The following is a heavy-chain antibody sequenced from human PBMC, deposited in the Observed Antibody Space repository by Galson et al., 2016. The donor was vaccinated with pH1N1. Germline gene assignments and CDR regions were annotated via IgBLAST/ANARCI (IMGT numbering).Heavy chain of an antibody. CDR2: IDPSDGGT. CDR1: GYTFTRYY. D-gene: IGHD1-26*01. Sequence: SVKVSCKASGYTFTRYYFHWVRQAPGQGLEWMGVIDPSDGGTTYAQKFQARVTMTRDTSTSTVYVEVYSLESEDTAVYYCTRDLGRLRDYWGQGTLVTVSS. V-gene: IGHV1-46*03. J-gene: IGHJ4*02. CDR3: TRDLGRLRDY.